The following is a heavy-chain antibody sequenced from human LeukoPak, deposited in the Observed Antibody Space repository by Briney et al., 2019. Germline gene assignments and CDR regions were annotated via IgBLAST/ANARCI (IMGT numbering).Heavy chain of an antibody. CDR3: ASAGARYSDNGGLYAFDF. CDR2: IYCGRP. Sequence: SETLSLTCTVSGVSTTSSNHFWGWIRQPPGKGLEWIGTIYCGRPFYNPSLKSRVTISVDACKNQFSLQLNSVAAADTAVYYCASAGARYSDNGGLYAFDFWGRGTMVTVSS. CDR1: GVSTTSSNHF. J-gene: IGHJ3*01. V-gene: IGHV4-39*01. D-gene: IGHD3-22*01.